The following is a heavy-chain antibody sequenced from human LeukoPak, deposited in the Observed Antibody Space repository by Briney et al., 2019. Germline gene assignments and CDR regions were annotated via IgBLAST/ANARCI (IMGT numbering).Heavy chain of an antibody. Sequence: GGSLRLSCAASGFTFSSYAMSWVRQAPGKGLEWVSAISGSGGSTYYADSVKGRFTISRDNSKNTLYLQMNSLRAEDTAVYYCAKDMRYYGSGSLLFDYWGQGTLVTVSS. CDR1: GFTFSSYA. D-gene: IGHD3-10*01. CDR3: AKDMRYYGSGSLLFDY. J-gene: IGHJ4*02. CDR2: ISGSGGST. V-gene: IGHV3-23*01.